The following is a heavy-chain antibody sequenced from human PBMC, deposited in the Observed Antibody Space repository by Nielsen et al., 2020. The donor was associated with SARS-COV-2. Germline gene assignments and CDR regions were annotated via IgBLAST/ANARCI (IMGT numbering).Heavy chain of an antibody. V-gene: IGHV4-30-4*01. CDR1: DDSISSGDYF. CDR3: ARAPVYSSKTPDS. Sequence: SETLSLTCSVSDDSISSGDYFWSWIRQPPGKGLEWIGYICCSWRTTYNPSIKSRVTISVDPSKNQVYLNLSSVTAADTAVYYCARAPVYSSKTPDSWGQGTLVTVSS. CDR2: ICCSWRT. D-gene: IGHD2-21*01. J-gene: IGHJ4*02.